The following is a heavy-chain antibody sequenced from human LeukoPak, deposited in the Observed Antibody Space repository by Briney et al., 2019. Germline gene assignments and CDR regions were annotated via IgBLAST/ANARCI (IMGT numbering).Heavy chain of an antibody. CDR2: IYYSGST. V-gene: IGHV4-38-2*01. J-gene: IGHJ4*02. D-gene: IGHD7-27*01. Sequence: GSLRLSCAASGFTFRDYGMSWVRQAPGKGLEWIGNIYYSGSTYCNPSLKSRVTISVDTSKNQFSLKLSAVTAADTAVYYCASRKLGNDYWGQGTLVTVSS. CDR3: ASRKLGNDY. CDR1: GFTFRDYG.